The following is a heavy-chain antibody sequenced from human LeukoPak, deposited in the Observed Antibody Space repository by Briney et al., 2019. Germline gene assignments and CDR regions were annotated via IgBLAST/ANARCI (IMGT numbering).Heavy chain of an antibody. J-gene: IGHJ4*02. CDR2: IYHSGST. V-gene: IGHV4-38-2*02. CDR1: GYSISSGYY. CDR3: ASMAGATTGRNFDY. Sequence: SETLSLTCTVSGYSISSGYYWGWIRQPPGKGLEWIGSIYHSGSTYYNPSLKSRGTISVDTSKNQFSLKLSSVTAADTAVYYCASMAGATTGRNFDYWGQGTLVTVSS. D-gene: IGHD1-26*01.